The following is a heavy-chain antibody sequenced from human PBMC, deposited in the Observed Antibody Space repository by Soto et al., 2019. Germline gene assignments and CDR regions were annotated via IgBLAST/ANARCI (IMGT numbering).Heavy chain of an antibody. CDR3: ARVGISIPGYDFWDGWFAP. J-gene: IGHJ5*02. CDR2: IYYSGST. V-gene: IGHV4-59*01. CDR1: GCSISSYY. D-gene: IGHD3-3*01. Sequence: XETLSLTCAVSGCSISSYYWSWIRQPPGKGLEWIGYIYYSGSTNYNPSLKSRVTISVDTSKNQFSLKLSSVTAADTAVYYCARVGISIPGYDFWDGWFAPWGQGTL.